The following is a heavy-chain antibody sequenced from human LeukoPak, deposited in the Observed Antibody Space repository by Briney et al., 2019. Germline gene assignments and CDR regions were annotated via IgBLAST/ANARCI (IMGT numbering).Heavy chain of an antibody. D-gene: IGHD3-16*01. Sequence: PGGSLRLSCAASGFTFSGYAMSWVRQAPGKGLEWVSAIIGSGDTTYYAASVKGRLTISRDNSKNTLYLQMNSLRAEDTAVYYCAKVTGGDMITYGGLDYWGKGTLVTVSS. CDR3: AKVTGGDMITYGGLDY. CDR2: IIGSGDTT. J-gene: IGHJ4*02. CDR1: GFTFSGYA. V-gene: IGHV3-23*01.